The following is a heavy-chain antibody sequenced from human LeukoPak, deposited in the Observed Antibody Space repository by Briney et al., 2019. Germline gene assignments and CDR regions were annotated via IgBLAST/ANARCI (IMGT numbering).Heavy chain of an antibody. J-gene: IGHJ4*02. Sequence: SETLSLTCTVSGYSISTGYYWDWIRQPPGKGLEWIGTFYHGGSTYYNPSLKSRVTISVDTSKNQFSLNLTSVTAADTAVYYCAREHFDFWSGYPYYFDYWGQGTLVTVSS. CDR1: GYSISTGYY. CDR2: FYHGGST. V-gene: IGHV4-38-2*02. CDR3: AREHFDFWSGYPYYFDY. D-gene: IGHD3-3*01.